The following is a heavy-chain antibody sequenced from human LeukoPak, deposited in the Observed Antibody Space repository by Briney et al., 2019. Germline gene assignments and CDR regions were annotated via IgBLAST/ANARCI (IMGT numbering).Heavy chain of an antibody. CDR3: ARGSHYCGGDCWEYGMDV. Sequence: ASVKVSCKASGYTFTSYGISWVRQAPGQGLEWMGWISAYNGNTNYAQKLQGRVTMTTDTSTSTAYMELRSLRSDDTAVYYCARGSHYCGGDCWEYGMDVWGQGTTVTVSS. CDR2: ISAYNGNT. V-gene: IGHV1-18*01. J-gene: IGHJ6*02. D-gene: IGHD2-21*02. CDR1: GYTFTSYG.